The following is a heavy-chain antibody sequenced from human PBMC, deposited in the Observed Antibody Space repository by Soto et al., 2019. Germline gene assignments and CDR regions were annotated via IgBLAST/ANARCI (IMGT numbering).Heavy chain of an antibody. D-gene: IGHD3-3*01. CDR3: ARRFYRLDV. J-gene: IGHJ6*02. V-gene: IGHV4-61*01. Sequence: SETLSLTCTVSSGFVRSSTYYWSWIRQPPGKGLEWIGYIYYIGDINYNPSLKSRVTMSVDTSKNQFSLKLSSVTAADTAVYYCARRFYRLDVWGQGTTVTVSS. CDR1: SGFVRSSTYY. CDR2: IYYIGDI.